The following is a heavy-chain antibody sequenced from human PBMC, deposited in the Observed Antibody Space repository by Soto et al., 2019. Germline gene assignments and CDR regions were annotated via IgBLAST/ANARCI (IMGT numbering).Heavy chain of an antibody. CDR3: ARDPNSCSWPILYYYYYGMDV. D-gene: IGHD6-13*01. CDR1: GYTFTSYG. Sequence: QVQLVQSGAEVKKPGASVKVSCKASGYTFTSYGISWVRQAPGQGLEWMGWISAYNGNTNYEQKLQGRVTMTTDTATSTAYMELRSLRSDDTAVYYCARDPNSCSWPILYYYYYGMDVWGQGTTVTVSS. J-gene: IGHJ6*02. CDR2: ISAYNGNT. V-gene: IGHV1-18*04.